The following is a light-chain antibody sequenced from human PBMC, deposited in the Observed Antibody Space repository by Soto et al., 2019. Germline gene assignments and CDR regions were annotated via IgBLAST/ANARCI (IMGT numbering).Light chain of an antibody. CDR1: SSDVGGYNY. Sequence: SALTQPPSASGSPGQSVTISCTGTSSDVGGYNYVSWYQQHPGKAPKVMIYEVSKRPSGVPDRFSGSKSGNTASLTVSGLQAEDEADYYCSSYAGSNNPLFGGGTKLTVL. J-gene: IGLJ2*01. V-gene: IGLV2-8*01. CDR2: EVS. CDR3: SSYAGSNNPL.